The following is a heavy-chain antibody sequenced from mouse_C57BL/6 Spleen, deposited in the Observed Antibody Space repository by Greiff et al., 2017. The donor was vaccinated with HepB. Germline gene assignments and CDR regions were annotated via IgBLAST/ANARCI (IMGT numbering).Heavy chain of an antibody. Sequence: EVQLVESGGGLVKPGGSLKLSCAASGFTFSSYAMSWVRQTPEKRLEWVATISDGGSYTYYPDNVKGRFTISRDNAKNNLYLQMSHLKSEDTAMYYCARERRYGSSLDYFDYWGQGTTLTVSS. J-gene: IGHJ2*01. CDR3: ARERRYGSSLDYFDY. V-gene: IGHV5-4*01. D-gene: IGHD1-1*01. CDR2: ISDGGSYT. CDR1: GFTFSSYA.